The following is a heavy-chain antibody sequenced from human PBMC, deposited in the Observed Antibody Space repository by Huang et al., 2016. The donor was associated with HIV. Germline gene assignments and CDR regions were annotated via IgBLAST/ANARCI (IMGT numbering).Heavy chain of an antibody. J-gene: IGHJ4*02. V-gene: IGHV2-5*02. Sequence: QITLKESGPTLVKPTQTLTLTCTFSGFSLTSSGVAVGWIRQPPGKALEWLSLIYWDNEERFSPSVKTRVNSTKDTPKSEVGLTMTNMDPVDTATYYCVHRLRYGKWYVDYWGQGVLVTVSS. CDR2: IYWDNEE. CDR3: VHRLRYGKWYVDY. D-gene: IGHD6-13*01. CDR1: GFSLTSSGVA.